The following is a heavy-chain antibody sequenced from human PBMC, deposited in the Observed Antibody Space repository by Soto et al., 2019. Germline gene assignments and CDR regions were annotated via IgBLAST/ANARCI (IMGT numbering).Heavy chain of an antibody. CDR1: GFSFSDSW. J-gene: IGHJ4*02. Sequence: EVQLVESGGGLGQPGGSLRLSCAASGFSFSDSWMHWVRQAPGEGPRWVARITATGGETAYADSVRGRFTISRDNARNTLFLQMNSLRVEDTAVYYCVFEERQGANFDYWGLGTQVTVSS. V-gene: IGHV3-74*01. D-gene: IGHD6-25*01. CDR3: VFEERQGANFDY. CDR2: ITATGGET.